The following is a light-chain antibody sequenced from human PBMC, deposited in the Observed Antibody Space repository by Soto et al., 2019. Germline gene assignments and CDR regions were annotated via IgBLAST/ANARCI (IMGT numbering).Light chain of an antibody. CDR2: EVS. V-gene: IGLV2-23*02. CDR3: CSYAGRSTHV. CDR1: SSEVGSYNL. J-gene: IGLJ1*01. Sequence: QSVLTQPASVSGSPGQSITISCTGTSSEVGSYNLVSWYQQHPGKAPKLVIFEVSKRPSGVSNRFSGSKSGNTASLTISGLQSEDGADYYYCSYAGRSTHVFGTGTKVTVL.